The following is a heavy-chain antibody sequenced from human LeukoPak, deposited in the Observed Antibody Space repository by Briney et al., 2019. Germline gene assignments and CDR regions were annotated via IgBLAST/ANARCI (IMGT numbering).Heavy chain of an antibody. J-gene: IGHJ4*02. CDR1: GFTSRNSV. V-gene: IGHV3-23*01. CDR2: SDTDGDT. D-gene: IGHD4-11*01. Sequence: GGSLRLSCAASGFTSRNSVMSWVRQPPGKGLEWVSSSDTDGDTQYADSVKGRFTMSRDNSKNTLYLQMNSLRAEDTAVYYCARDLPTVDWGQGTLVTVSS. CDR3: ARDLPTVD.